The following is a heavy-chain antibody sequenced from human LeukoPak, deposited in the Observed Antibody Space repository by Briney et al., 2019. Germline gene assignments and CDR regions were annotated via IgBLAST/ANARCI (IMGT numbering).Heavy chain of an antibody. Sequence: PGGSLRLSCAASGFTFSSYAMHWVRQAPGKGLEGVAVISYDGSNTYYADSVKGRFTISRDNSKNTLYLQMNSLRAEDTAEYYCAKDPTYYYDSSGYPPDYWGQGTLVTVSS. CDR1: GFTFSSYA. CDR3: AKDPTYYYDSSGYPPDY. CDR2: ISYDGSNT. J-gene: IGHJ4*02. D-gene: IGHD3-22*01. V-gene: IGHV3-30*04.